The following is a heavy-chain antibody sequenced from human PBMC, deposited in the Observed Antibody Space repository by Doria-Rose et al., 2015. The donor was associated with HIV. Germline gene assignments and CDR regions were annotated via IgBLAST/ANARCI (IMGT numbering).Heavy chain of an antibody. CDR1: GASVSSRGYY. J-gene: IGHJ4*02. Sequence: QVQLPESGPGLVKPSETLSLTCSVSGASVSSRGYYWNWIRQVPGKGLESLGYTYYTGTSDYSPSLKSRLNMAVGTSKNQFSLKLSFVTVADTAVYYCARMGSYRELDYWGQGALVIVSA. D-gene: IGHD3-3*01. CDR3: ARMGSYRELDY. V-gene: IGHV4-31*03. CDR2: TYYTGTS.